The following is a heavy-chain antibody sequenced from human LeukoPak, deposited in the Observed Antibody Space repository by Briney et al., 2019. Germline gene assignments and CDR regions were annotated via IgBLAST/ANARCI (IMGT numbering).Heavy chain of an antibody. J-gene: IGHJ4*02. V-gene: IGHV3-33*01. CDR1: GFTFSTYG. D-gene: IGHD1-26*01. CDR3: ARGGYSGTYFFDF. Sequence: GGSLRLSCAASGFTFSTYGMRWVRQAPGQGLERVAVVSYDGTNIHYVDSVQGRFTISRDNSKSTLYLQMNSLTAEDTAVYYCARGGYSGTYFFDFWGQGTPVSVSS. CDR2: VSYDGTNI.